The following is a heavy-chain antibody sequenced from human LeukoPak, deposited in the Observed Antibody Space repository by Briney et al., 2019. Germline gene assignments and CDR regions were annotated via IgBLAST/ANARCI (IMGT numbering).Heavy chain of an antibody. CDR2: TGSGHNVI. CDR3: ARRGVGGVIVFRGHLDY. J-gene: IGHJ4*02. V-gene: IGHV3-21*01. CDR1: GFTFSHYS. Sequence: PGGSLRLSCAASGFTFSHYSMNWVRQAPGKGLEWVSSTGSGHNVIYYADSVKGRFTISRDNSKNTLYLQMNSLRAEDTAVYYCARRGVGGVIVFRGHLDYWGQGTLVTVSS. D-gene: IGHD3-16*02.